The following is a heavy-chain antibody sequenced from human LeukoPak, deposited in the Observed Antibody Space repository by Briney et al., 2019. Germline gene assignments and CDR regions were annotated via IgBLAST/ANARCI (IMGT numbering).Heavy chain of an antibody. V-gene: IGHV3-23*01. Sequence: GGSLRLSCAASGFTFSNYAMSWVRQAPGKGLEWVSAITGNGGNTYYADSVKGGFTISRDNSKNTVFLQMNSLRAEDTAVYYCAKWGDYDVLTGYYVSDYWGQGTLVTVSS. D-gene: IGHD3-9*01. CDR1: GFTFSNYA. J-gene: IGHJ4*02. CDR3: AKWGDYDVLTGYYVSDY. CDR2: ITGNGGNT.